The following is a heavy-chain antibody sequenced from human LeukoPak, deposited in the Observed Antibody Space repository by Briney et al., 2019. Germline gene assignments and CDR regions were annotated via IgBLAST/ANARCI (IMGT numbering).Heavy chain of an antibody. CDR3: ARHFLYYGSGSLRD. Sequence: TSETLSLTCTVSGGSISSYYWSWIRQPPGKGLEWIGYIYYSGSTNYNPSLKRRVTISVHTSKNQFSLKLSSVTAADTAVYYCARHFLYYGSGSLRDWGQGTLVTVSS. J-gene: IGHJ4*02. CDR2: IYYSGST. D-gene: IGHD3-10*01. CDR1: GGSISSYY. V-gene: IGHV4-59*08.